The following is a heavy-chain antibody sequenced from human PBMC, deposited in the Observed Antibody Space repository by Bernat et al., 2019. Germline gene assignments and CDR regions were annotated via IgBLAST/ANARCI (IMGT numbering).Heavy chain of an antibody. CDR2: ISGYNGNT. Sequence: QVQLVQSGAEAKKPGASVKVSCKSSGYTFTSYGLSWVRQAPGQGLEWMGWISGYNGNTYYAQNFQGRVTMTTDTSTSTVYMELRSLGSDDTAVYYCARDRICGGDCYSPDVNDYWGQGTLVTVSS. CDR1: GYTFTSYG. V-gene: IGHV1-18*01. J-gene: IGHJ4*02. CDR3: ARDRICGGDCYSPDVNDY. D-gene: IGHD2-21*01.